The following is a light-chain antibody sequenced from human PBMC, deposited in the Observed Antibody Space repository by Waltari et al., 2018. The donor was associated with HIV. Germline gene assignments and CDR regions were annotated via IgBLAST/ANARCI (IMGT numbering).Light chain of an antibody. J-gene: IGLJ2*01. CDR2: DKN. V-gene: IGLV1-51*01. CDR1: ISNIGKNY. Sequence: QSVLTQPPSVSAAPGQKVTISCSGTISNIGKNYVSWYQQPPGTAPKLLIYDKNKRPSGIPDRFSGSKSGTSATLGITGLQAGDEADYFCGTWDSSLSAVVFGGGTLLTVL. CDR3: GTWDSSLSAVV.